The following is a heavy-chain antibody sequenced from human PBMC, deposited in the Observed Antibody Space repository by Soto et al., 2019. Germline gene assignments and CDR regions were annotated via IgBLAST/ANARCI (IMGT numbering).Heavy chain of an antibody. CDR1: GYTFTGYY. Sequence: GASVKVSCKASGYTFTGYYMHWVRQAPGQGLEWMGWINPNSGGTNYAQKFQGWVTMTRDTSISTAYMELSRLRSDDTAVYYCARDGGKAAAEDYYGMDVWGQGTTVTVSS. J-gene: IGHJ6*02. D-gene: IGHD6-13*01. V-gene: IGHV1-2*04. CDR2: INPNSGGT. CDR3: ARDGGKAAAEDYYGMDV.